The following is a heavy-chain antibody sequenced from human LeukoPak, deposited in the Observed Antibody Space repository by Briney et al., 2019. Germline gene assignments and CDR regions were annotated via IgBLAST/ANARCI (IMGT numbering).Heavy chain of an antibody. CDR1: GGSFSGYY. J-gene: IGHJ6*02. CDR2: INHSGST. CDR3: ARISGWYVYYYYGMDV. D-gene: IGHD6-19*01. Sequence: SETLSLTCAVYGGSFSGYYWSWIRQPPGKGLEWIGEINHSGSTNYNPSLKSRVTISVDTSKNQFSLKLSSVTAADTAVYYCARISGWYVYYYYGMDVWGQGTTVTVS. V-gene: IGHV4-34*01.